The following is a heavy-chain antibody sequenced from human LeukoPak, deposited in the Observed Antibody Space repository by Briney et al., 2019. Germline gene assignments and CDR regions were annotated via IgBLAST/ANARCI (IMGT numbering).Heavy chain of an antibody. D-gene: IGHD1-1*01. V-gene: IGHV4-59*01. CDR3: ARHGTSGTNLNWFDP. CDR1: GGSISSFY. CDR2: IYYSGST. J-gene: IGHJ5*02. Sequence: SETLSLTCTVSGGSISSFYWSWIRQPPGKGLEWIGYIYYSGSTNYNPSLKSRVTISVDTSKNQFSLKLSSVTAADTAVYYCARHGTSGTNLNWFDPWGQGTLVIVSS.